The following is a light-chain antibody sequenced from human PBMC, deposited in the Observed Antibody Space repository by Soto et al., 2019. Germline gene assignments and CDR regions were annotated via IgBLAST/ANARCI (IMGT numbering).Light chain of an antibody. CDR2: GAS. Sequence: DIPLTQSPSFVSASVGDRVTITCRASQDISSYLAWYQQKPGKAPKVLIHGASVLESGVPSRFSGSASGTHFTLTISNLQPEDFATYYCQHLNSWPPITFGQGTRLDFK. V-gene: IGKV1-9*01. CDR3: QHLNSWPPIT. CDR1: QDISSY. J-gene: IGKJ5*01.